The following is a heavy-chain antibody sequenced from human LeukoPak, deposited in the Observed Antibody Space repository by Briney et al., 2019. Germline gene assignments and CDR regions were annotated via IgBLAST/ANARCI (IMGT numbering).Heavy chain of an antibody. V-gene: IGHV4-34*01. J-gene: IGHJ3*02. CDR3: AREATVDDAFDI. CDR1: GGSFSGYY. CDR2: INHSGST. Sequence: SETLSLTCAVYGGSFSGYYWSRIRQPPGKGLEWIGEINHSGSTNYNPSLKSRVAISVDTSKNQFSLKLSSVTAADTAVYYCAREATVDDAFDIWGQGTMVTVSS. D-gene: IGHD4-23*01.